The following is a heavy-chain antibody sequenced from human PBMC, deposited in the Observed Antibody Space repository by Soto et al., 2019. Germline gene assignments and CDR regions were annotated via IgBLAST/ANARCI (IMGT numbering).Heavy chain of an antibody. CDR2: INSDGSHT. V-gene: IGHV3-74*01. D-gene: IGHD2-21*01. Sequence: EVQLVESGGGLVQPGGSLRLSCAAAGFTFSSYWMHWVRQAPGKGLVLVSSINSDGSHTSYADSVKGRFTISRANAKNTPYLQMNSLRAEDPAVYYCANPDGGNSIDYGGQGTLVTVSS. CDR1: GFTFSSYW. J-gene: IGHJ4*02. CDR3: ANPDGGNSIDY.